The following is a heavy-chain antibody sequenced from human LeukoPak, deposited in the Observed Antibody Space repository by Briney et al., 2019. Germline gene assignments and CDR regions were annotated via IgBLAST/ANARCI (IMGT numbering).Heavy chain of an antibody. CDR1: GFTFSSYA. CDR3: ARGYSSGLLGY. Sequence: PGGSLRLSCAASGFTFSSYAMYWVRQAPGKGLEWVSVISGSGGNTYYADSVKGRFTISRDNSKNTLYLQMNSLRADDTAIYYCARGYSSGLLGYWGQGTLVTVSS. CDR2: ISGSGGNT. D-gene: IGHD6-19*01. J-gene: IGHJ4*02. V-gene: IGHV3-23*01.